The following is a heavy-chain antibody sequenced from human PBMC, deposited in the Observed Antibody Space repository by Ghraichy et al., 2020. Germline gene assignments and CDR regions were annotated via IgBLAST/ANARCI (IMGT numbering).Heavy chain of an antibody. Sequence: GGSLRLSCAASGFTFSSYSMNWVRQAPGKGLEWVSYISSSSSTIYYADSVKGRFTISRDNAKNSLYLQMNSLRAEDTAVYYCAREADWLLGRYFDYWGQGTLVTVSS. J-gene: IGHJ4*02. CDR3: AREADWLLGRYFDY. CDR1: GFTFSSYS. CDR2: ISSSSSTI. V-gene: IGHV3-48*01. D-gene: IGHD3/OR15-3a*01.